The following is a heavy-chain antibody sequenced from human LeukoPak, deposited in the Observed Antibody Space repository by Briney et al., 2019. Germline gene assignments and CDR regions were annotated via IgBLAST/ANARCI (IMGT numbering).Heavy chain of an antibody. CDR3: AKRDTAYYFDY. CDR2: INGGGTT. CDR1: GFTFNTYA. D-gene: IGHD5-18*01. J-gene: IGHJ4*02. Sequence: GGSLRLSCAASGFTFNTYAMSWVRQAPGKGLEWVSGINGGGTTYYADSVKGRFTISRDNSKNTLYLQMNSLRAEDTAVYYCAKRDTAYYFDYWGQGTLVTVSS. V-gene: IGHV3-23*01.